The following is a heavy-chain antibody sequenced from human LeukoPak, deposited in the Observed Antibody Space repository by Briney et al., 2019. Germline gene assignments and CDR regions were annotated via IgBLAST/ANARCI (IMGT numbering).Heavy chain of an antibody. J-gene: IGHJ6*02. V-gene: IGHV4-59*11. CDR3: ARFGVDYDMDV. CDR1: GGSISGHF. Sequence: ETLSLTCTVSGGSISGHFWTWVRQPPGKGLEWIGQIHYSGRPDYNPSLKSRVTISVDTSKNQLSLKVTSVTGADTAVYYCARFGVDYDMDVWGQGTTVTVSS. D-gene: IGHD3-16*01. CDR2: IHYSGRP.